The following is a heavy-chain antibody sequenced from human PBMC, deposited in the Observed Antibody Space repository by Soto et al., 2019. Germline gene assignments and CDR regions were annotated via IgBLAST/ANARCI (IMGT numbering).Heavy chain of an antibody. V-gene: IGHV1-69*13. CDR2: IIPIFGTA. D-gene: IGHD3-22*01. Sequence: ASVKVSCKASGGTFSSYAISWVRQAPGQGLEWMGGIIPIFGTANYAQKFQGRVTITADESTSTAYMELSSLRSEDTAVYYCARVLDYYDSSGYPTHRGQGTLVTVSS. J-gene: IGHJ4*02. CDR1: GGTFSSYA. CDR3: ARVLDYYDSSGYPTH.